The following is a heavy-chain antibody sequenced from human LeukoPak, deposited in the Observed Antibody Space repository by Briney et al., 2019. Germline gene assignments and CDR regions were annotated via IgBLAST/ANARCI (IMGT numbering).Heavy chain of an antibody. Sequence: SQTLSLTCTVSGGSISSGSYYWSWIRQPAGKGLEWIGRIYTSGSTNYNPSLKSRVTISVDTSKNQFSLKLSSVTAADTAVYYCARDLGNYYDSTGYFAFDIWGQGTMVTVSS. CDR3: ARDLGNYYDSTGYFAFDI. CDR2: IYTSGST. V-gene: IGHV4-61*02. D-gene: IGHD3-22*01. CDR1: GGSISSGSYY. J-gene: IGHJ3*02.